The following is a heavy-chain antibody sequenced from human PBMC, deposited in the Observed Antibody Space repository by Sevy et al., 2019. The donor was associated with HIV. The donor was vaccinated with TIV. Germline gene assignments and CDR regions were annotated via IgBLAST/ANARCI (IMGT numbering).Heavy chain of an antibody. D-gene: IGHD2-21*01. CDR2: IGTLVDT. CDR3: VRGLQTHCDRTACPLDH. CDR1: GFSFSGSD. Sequence: GGSLRLSCAGYGFSFSGSDMHWVRQPTGKGLEWISSIGTLVDTFYADSVKGRFTISRDNAKSSLYLEMSSLRAGDTALYYCVRGLQTHCDRTACPLDHWGQGTLVTVSS. J-gene: IGHJ5*02. V-gene: IGHV3-13*01.